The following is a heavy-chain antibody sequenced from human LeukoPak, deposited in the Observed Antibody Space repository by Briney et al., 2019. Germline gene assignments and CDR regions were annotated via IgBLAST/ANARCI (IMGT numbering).Heavy chain of an antibody. CDR2: INHSGST. J-gene: IGHJ4*02. Sequence: PGGSLRLSRAASGFPFSNYSMNWVRQAPGKGLEWIGQINHSGSTNYNPSLKSRVTISVDTSKNQFSLKLTSVTAADTAVYYCARLYTSDIKYDYWGQGTLVTVSS. D-gene: IGHD6-6*01. V-gene: IGHV4-34*01. CDR3: ARLYTSDIKYDY. CDR1: GFPFSNYS.